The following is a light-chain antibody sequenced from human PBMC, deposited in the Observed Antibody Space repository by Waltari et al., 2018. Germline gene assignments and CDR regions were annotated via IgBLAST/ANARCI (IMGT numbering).Light chain of an antibody. Sequence: QSVLTQPPSASGTPGQRVTISCSGSSSNIGSNTVNWYQQLPGMAPTLIIYSNNQRPSGVPDRFSGSKSGTSASLAISGLQSDDEADYYCAAWDVSLKGVFGGGTKVTVL. CDR1: SSNIGSNT. CDR2: SNN. CDR3: AAWDVSLKGV. V-gene: IGLV1-44*01. J-gene: IGLJ2*01.